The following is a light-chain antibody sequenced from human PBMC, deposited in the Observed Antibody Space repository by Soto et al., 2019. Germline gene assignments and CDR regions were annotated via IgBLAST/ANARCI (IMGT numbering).Light chain of an antibody. CDR1: RSDVGGYNY. V-gene: IGLV2-14*01. CDR2: EVS. Sequence: QSVLTQPASVSGSPGQSITISCTGTRSDVGGYNYVSWYQQHPGKAPKLMIYEVSNRPSGVSNRFSGSKSGNTASLTISGLRAEDEADYYCSSYTSSSTLVFGGGTKLTVL. CDR3: SSYTSSSTLV. J-gene: IGLJ3*02.